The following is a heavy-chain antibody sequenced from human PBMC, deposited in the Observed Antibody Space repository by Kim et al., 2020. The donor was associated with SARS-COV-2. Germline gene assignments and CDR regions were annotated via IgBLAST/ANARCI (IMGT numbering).Heavy chain of an antibody. Sequence: SETLSLTCAVSGGSFSLDFWTWIRQSPGKGLEWIGDINHGGSTNYNPSLKSRVTISIDTSKNQFSLSLNSVTAADTAIYFCARERQGMPPPRAHRSSPWR. V-gene: IGHV4-34*01. D-gene: IGHD1-1*01. CDR3: ARERQGMPPPRAHRSSP. CDR1: GGSFSLDF. J-gene: IGHJ5*02. CDR2: INHGGST.